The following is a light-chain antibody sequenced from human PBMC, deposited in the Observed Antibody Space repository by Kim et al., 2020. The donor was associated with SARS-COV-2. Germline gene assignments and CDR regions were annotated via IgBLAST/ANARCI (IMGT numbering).Light chain of an antibody. CDR1: QSVSRSN. J-gene: IGKJ1*01. CDR3: QQYGGSPWT. Sequence: SPGERAARPCRASQSVSRSNLAWYQQKPGLAPRLLIYDASNRATGIPDRFSGSGSGTDFTLTISRLEPEDFAVYYCQQYGGSPWTFGQGTKVDIK. V-gene: IGKV3-20*01. CDR2: DAS.